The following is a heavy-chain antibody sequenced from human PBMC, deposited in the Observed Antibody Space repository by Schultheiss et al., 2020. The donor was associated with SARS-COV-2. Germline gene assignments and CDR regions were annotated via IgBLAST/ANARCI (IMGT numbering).Heavy chain of an antibody. D-gene: IGHD5-18*01. CDR1: GFTFSSYG. CDR2: IRSKANSYAT. Sequence: GGSLRLSCAASGFTFSSYGMHWVRQAPGKGLEWVGRIRSKANSYATAYAASVKGRFTISRDDSKNTAYLQMNSLRAEDTAVYYCAKDFGAFRRYSYAAGYWGQGTLVTVSS. J-gene: IGHJ4*02. CDR3: AKDFGAFRRYSYAAGY. V-gene: IGHV3-73*01.